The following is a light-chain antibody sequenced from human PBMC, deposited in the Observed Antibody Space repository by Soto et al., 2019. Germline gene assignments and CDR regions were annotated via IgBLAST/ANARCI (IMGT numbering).Light chain of an antibody. CDR3: QQYGSSPRT. CDR1: QSVDSY. CDR2: GAS. Sequence: EIVLTQSPASLSLSPGERATLSCRASQSVDSYLVWYQQKPGQAPRLLIFGASNRATGIPARFSGSGSGTDFTLTISRLEPEDFAVYYCQQYGSSPRTFGQVTLPEIK. V-gene: IGKV3-20*01. J-gene: IGKJ5*01.